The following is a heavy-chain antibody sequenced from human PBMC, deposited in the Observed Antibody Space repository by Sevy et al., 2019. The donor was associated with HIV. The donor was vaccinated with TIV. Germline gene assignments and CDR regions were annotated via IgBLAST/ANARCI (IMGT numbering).Heavy chain of an antibody. CDR1: GFTVSRYA. V-gene: IGHV3-30-3*01. J-gene: IGHJ4*02. CDR3: ARDLALYNYYDSSGPTKY. D-gene: IGHD3-22*01. Sequence: GGSLRLSCAASGFTVSRYAMHWVRQAPGKGLEWVAVISYDGSNKYYADSVKGRFTISRDNSKNTLYLQMNSLRAEDTAVYYCARDLALYNYYDSSGPTKYWGQGTLVTVSS. CDR2: ISYDGSNK.